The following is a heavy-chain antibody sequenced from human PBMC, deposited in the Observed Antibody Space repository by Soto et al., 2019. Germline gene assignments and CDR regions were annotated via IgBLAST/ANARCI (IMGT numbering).Heavy chain of an antibody. CDR2: ITWNGGNT. CDR1: GFRFDDYN. CDR3: AKDTADILTGYYNG. Sequence: GESLKISCAASGFRFDDYNIHWVRQAPGKGLEWVSLITWNGGNTYYADSVKGRFTISRDNSKNTLYLQMNSLRAEDTAVYYCAKDTADILTGYYNGWGQGTLVTVSS. D-gene: IGHD3-9*01. V-gene: IGHV3-43*01. J-gene: IGHJ4*02.